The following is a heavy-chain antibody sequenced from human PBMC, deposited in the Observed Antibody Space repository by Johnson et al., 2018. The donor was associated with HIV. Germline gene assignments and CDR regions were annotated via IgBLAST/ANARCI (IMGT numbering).Heavy chain of an antibody. CDR3: ARDHLRRSHAFDI. CDR2: IWYDGSNK. V-gene: IGHV3-33*01. D-gene: IGHD2-15*01. J-gene: IGHJ3*02. CDR1: GCTLSSNG. Sequence: QMHLVASGGGAVQPGRFLILSCAASGCTLSSNGMHWVRQAPCKGLEWVAVIWYDGSNKYYADSVTGRFTISRDNSKNTLYLQMNSLRAEDTALYYCARDHLRRSHAFDIWGQGTMVTVSS.